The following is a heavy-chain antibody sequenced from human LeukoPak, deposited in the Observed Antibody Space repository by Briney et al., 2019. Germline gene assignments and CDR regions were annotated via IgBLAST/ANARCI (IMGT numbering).Heavy chain of an antibody. Sequence: SGGSLRLSCAASGFTFKDYWMHWVRQVPGKGLVWVARIISDGSSASCADSVKGRFTMSRDNAKNTLYLQMNSLRAEDTAVYYCVRDSNYHPDCWGQGTLVTVSS. CDR1: GFTFKDYW. D-gene: IGHD4-11*01. V-gene: IGHV3-74*01. CDR3: VRDSNYHPDC. J-gene: IGHJ4*02. CDR2: IISDGSSA.